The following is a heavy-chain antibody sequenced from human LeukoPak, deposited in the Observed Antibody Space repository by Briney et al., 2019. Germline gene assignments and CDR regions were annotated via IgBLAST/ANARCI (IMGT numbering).Heavy chain of an antibody. D-gene: IGHD3-22*01. V-gene: IGHV1-2*02. J-gene: IGHJ3*02. CDR1: GYTFTGYY. Sequence: ASVKVSCKASGYTFTGYYMHWVRQAPGQGLEWMGWISPNSGGTNYAQKFQGRVTMTRDTSISTAYMELSRLRSDDTAVYYCARVRLPYDSSGYYHDAFDIWGQGTMVTVSS. CDR2: ISPNSGGT. CDR3: ARVRLPYDSSGYYHDAFDI.